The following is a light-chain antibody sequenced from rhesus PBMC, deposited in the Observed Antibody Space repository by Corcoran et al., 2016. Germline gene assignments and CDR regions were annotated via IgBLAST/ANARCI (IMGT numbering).Light chain of an antibody. CDR3: LQHNSYPLT. J-gene: IGKJ4*01. V-gene: IGKV1-28*03. CDR2: DAS. Sequence: DIQMTQSPSSLSASVGDTVTITCRASQGISSYLNWFQQKPGKAPKLLIYDASNLESGVPSRFSGNGSGTDFTLTSSSLQPEDFAAYYCLQHNSYPLTFGGGTKVEIK. CDR1: QGISSY.